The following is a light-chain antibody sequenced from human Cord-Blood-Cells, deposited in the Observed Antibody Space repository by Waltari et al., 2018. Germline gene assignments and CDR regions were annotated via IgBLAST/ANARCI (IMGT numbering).Light chain of an antibody. CDR2: DAS. Sequence: EIVLTQSPATLSLSPGERATLSCRASQSVSSYLAWHQQNPGQAPRLLLYDASNSATGIPARFSSGSSATYFTLTISSLEAEDFAVYYCQQRSNWPTFGGGTKVEIK. CDR1: QSVSSY. V-gene: IGKV3-11*01. J-gene: IGKJ4*01. CDR3: QQRSNWPT.